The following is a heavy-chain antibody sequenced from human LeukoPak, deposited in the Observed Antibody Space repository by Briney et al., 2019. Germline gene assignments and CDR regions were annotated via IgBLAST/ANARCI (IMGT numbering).Heavy chain of an antibody. J-gene: IGHJ4*02. V-gene: IGHV5-51*01. Sequence: GESLKISCKGSGYSFTSYWIGWVRQMPGKGLEWMVIIYPGDSDTRYSPSFQGQVTISADRSISTAYLQWSSLKASDTAMYYCARGDYGDYRIFYTLFDFWGQGTLVTVSS. CDR1: GYSFTSYW. CDR2: IYPGDSDT. CDR3: ARGDYGDYRIFYTLFDF. D-gene: IGHD4-17*01.